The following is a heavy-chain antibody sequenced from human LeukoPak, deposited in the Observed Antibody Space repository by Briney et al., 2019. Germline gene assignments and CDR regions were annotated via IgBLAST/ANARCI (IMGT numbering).Heavy chain of an antibody. Sequence: GGSLRLSCAASGCTISSNYMSWVRQAPGKGLEWVGVMYSGGSTYYADSVKGRFTISRDNSKNTLYLKMNSLRAEDTAVYYCARSFNWFDPWGQGTLVTASS. J-gene: IGHJ5*02. CDR2: MYSGGST. CDR3: ARSFNWFDP. CDR1: GCTISSNY. V-gene: IGHV3-53*01.